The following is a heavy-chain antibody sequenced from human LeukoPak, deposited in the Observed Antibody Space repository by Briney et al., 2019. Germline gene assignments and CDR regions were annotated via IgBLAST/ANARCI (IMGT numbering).Heavy chain of an antibody. J-gene: IGHJ3*02. Sequence: PGGSLRLSCAASELTFSGYWMNWVRQAPGKGLQWVGNIRQDGGQTHYSDSVKGRFTISRDNAKRSLYLQMNSLRAEDTAVYYCARFKSPRDYRNAFDIWGQGTMVTVSS. CDR1: ELTFSGYW. D-gene: IGHD3-10*01. CDR3: ARFKSPRDYRNAFDI. V-gene: IGHV3-7*01. CDR2: IRQDGGQT.